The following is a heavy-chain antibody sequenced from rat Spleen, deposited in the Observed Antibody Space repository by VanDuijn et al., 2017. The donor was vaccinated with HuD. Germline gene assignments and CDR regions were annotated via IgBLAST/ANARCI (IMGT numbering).Heavy chain of an antibody. CDR3: TRVNPYFDY. CDR2: IWSGGST. D-gene: IGHD1-11*01. J-gene: IGHJ2*01. CDR1: GFSLTSYG. V-gene: IGHV2-4*01. Sequence: QVQLKESGPGLVQPSQTLSLTCTVSGFSLTSYGVSWVRQPPGKGLEWIGAIWSGGSTDYNSALKSRLSISRDTSKSQVFLKINSLQTEDTAIYYCTRVNPYFDYWGQGVMVTVSS.